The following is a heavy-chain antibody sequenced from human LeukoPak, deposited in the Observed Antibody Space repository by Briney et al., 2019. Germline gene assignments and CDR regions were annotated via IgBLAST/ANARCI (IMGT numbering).Heavy chain of an antibody. CDR3: ASALYDSSGYYSYYYYYMDV. V-gene: IGHV1-69*05. CDR2: IIPIFGTA. D-gene: IGHD3-22*01. J-gene: IGHJ6*03. Sequence: SVKVSCMASGGTFSSYTISWVRQAPGQGLEWMGGIIPIFGTANYAQKFQGRVTITTDESTSTAYMELSSLRSEDTAVYYCASALYDSSGYYSYYYYYMDVWGKGTTVTVSS. CDR1: GGTFSSYT.